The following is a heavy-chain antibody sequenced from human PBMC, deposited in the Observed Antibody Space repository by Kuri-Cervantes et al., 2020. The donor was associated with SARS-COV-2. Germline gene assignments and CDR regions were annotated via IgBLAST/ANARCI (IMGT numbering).Heavy chain of an antibody. V-gene: IGHV3-30-3*01. D-gene: IGHD3-22*01. CDR1: GFSFSSYA. J-gene: IGHJ4*02. CDR2: ISYDGSNK. CDR3: AKEDPNYYDSSGYYSPGGS. Sequence: GGSLRLSCAATGFSFSSYAMHWVRQAPGKGLEWVAVISYDGSNKYYADSVKGRFTISRDNSKNTLYLQMNSLRAEDTAVYYCAKEDPNYYDSSGYYSPGGSWGQGTLVTVSS.